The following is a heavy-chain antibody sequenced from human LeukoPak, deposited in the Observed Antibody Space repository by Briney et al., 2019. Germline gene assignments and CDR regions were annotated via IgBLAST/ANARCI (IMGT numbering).Heavy chain of an antibody. CDR1: GGSFSGYY. V-gene: IGHV4-34*01. D-gene: IGHD2-2*01. J-gene: IGHJ5*02. Sequence: SETLSLTCAVYGGSFSGYYWSGIREPPGKGLEWTGDSNHSGSTNYNPSLKSRVTISVDTSKNQFSLKLSSVTAADTAVYYCARAYCSSTSCYANWFDPWGQGTLVTVSS. CDR3: ARAYCSSTSCYANWFDP. CDR2: SNHSGST.